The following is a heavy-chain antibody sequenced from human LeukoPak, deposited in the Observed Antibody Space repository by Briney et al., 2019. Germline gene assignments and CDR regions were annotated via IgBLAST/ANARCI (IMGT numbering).Heavy chain of an antibody. CDR1: GYTFTGYY. CDR3: ARDRDLRAAAGTFDY. Sequence: ASVKVSCKASGYTFTGYYMHWVRQAPGQGLEWMGWINPNSGGTNYAQKFQGRVTMTRDTSISTAYMELSRLRSDDTAVYYCARDRDLRAAAGTFDYWGQGTLVTVSS. D-gene: IGHD6-13*01. V-gene: IGHV1-2*02. CDR2: INPNSGGT. J-gene: IGHJ4*02.